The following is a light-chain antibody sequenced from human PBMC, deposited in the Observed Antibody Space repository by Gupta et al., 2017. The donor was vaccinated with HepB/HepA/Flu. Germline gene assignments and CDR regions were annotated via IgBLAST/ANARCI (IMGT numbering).Light chain of an antibody. CDR1: SSDVGGYNY. J-gene: IGLJ1*01. V-gene: IGLV2-14*04. Sequence: RAITISCTGTSSDVGGYNYVSWYQQHQGKAPKLMIYDVSNRPSGVSNRFSGSKSGNTASLTISGLQAEDEADYYCSSYTSSSTPCVFGTGTKVTVL. CDR3: SSYTSSSTPCV. CDR2: DVS.